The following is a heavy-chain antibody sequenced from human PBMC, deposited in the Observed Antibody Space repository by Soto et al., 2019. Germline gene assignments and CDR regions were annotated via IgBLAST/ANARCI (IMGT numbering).Heavy chain of an antibody. Sequence: GGSLRLSCAASGFTFSNAWINWVRQAPGKGLEWVGRIKSKTDGGTTDFAAPVKGRFAISRDDSKNILYLQMNSLKIEDTAVYCCTTYSYGTMAVVRFDSWGQGTLVTVSS. V-gene: IGHV3-15*07. CDR1: GFTFSNAW. CDR3: TTYSYGTMAVVRFDS. D-gene: IGHD3-22*01. J-gene: IGHJ4*02. CDR2: IKSKTDGGTT.